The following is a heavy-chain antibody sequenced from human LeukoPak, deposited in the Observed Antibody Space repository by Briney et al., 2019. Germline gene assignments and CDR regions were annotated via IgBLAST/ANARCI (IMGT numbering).Heavy chain of an antibody. CDR1: GFTFSSYW. CDR3: VSVTVTIA. D-gene: IGHD4-11*01. V-gene: IGHV3-74*01. Sequence: PGGSLRLSSAASGFTFSSYWMHWVRQAPRRGLVWVARITSDGGTTSYAASVKGRFTISRNNAKNTLYLQMNSLRAEDTAVYSCVSVTVTIAWGQGNLVTVSS. J-gene: IGHJ5*02. CDR2: ITSDGGTT.